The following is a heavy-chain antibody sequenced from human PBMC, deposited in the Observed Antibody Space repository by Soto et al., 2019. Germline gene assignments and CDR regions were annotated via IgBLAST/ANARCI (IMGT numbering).Heavy chain of an antibody. CDR1: GFTFGGYG. Sequence: GGSLRLSCAASGFTFGGYGMHWVRQAPGKGLEWVAVISYDGSSKYNAYAVKGRFTISRDNSKNTLYLQMNILRADYTAVYYCAKDLLGYCSSTNCYRSFDYRGQGALVTVSS. V-gene: IGHV3-30*18. CDR3: AKDLLGYCSSTNCYRSFDY. CDR2: ISYDGSSK. D-gene: IGHD2-2*01. J-gene: IGHJ4*02.